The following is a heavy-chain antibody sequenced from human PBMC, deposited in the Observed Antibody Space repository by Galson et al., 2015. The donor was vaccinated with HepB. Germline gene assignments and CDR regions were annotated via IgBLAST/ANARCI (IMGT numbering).Heavy chain of an antibody. CDR3: ARDGAVSGTGLFDY. J-gene: IGHJ4*02. CDR1: GFTFSSHG. D-gene: IGHD6-19*01. CDR2: IWYDGDNK. Sequence: SLRLSCAASGFTFSSHGMHWVRQAPGKGLEWLAVIWYDGDNKYYADSVEGRFTISRDNSRNRLYLQMDSLRSEDTSVYYCARDGAVSGTGLFDYWGQGTLVTVSS. V-gene: IGHV3-33*01.